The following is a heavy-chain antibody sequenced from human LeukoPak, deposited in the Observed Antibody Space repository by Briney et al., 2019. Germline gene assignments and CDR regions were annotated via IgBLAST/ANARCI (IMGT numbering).Heavy chain of an antibody. V-gene: IGHV4-39*01. J-gene: IGHJ3*02. CDR3: ARRSWGVTDDAFDI. D-gene: IGHD1-14*01. CDR1: GGSISSSSYY. Sequence: SETLSLTCTVSGGSISSSSYYWGWIRQPPGKGLEWIGSIYYSGSTYYNPSLKSRVTISVDTSKNQFSLKLSSVTAADTAVYYCARRSWGVTDDAFDIWGQGTMVTVSS. CDR2: IYYSGST.